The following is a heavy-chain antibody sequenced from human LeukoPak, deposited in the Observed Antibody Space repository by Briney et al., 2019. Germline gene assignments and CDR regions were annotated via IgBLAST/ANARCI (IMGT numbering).Heavy chain of an antibody. J-gene: IGHJ5*02. CDR2: IYHSGST. Sequence: NPSEPLPLTCAVSGDSISSGHWWTWVRQPPGKGLEWIGEIYHSGSTNYNPSLKSRVTLSVDKSKNQFSLNLSSVTAADTAVYYCARGGTGNCDPWGQGTLVTVSS. V-gene: IGHV4-4*02. CDR3: ARGGTGNCDP. D-gene: IGHD1-1*01. CDR1: GDSISSGHW.